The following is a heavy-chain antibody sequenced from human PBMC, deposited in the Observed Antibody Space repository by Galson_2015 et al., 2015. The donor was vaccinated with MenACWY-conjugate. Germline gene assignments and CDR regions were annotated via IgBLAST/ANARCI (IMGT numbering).Heavy chain of an antibody. V-gene: IGHV1-69*04. D-gene: IGHD4-17*01. CDR3: ATDYGDELGLASYYYGMDV. CDR2: IIPILGIA. J-gene: IGHJ6*02. CDR1: GGTFSSYA. Sequence: SVKVSCKASGGTFSSYAISWVRQAPGQGLEWMGRIIPILGIANYAQKFQGRVTITADKSTSTAYMELSSLRSEDTAVYYCATDYGDELGLASYYYGMDVWGQGTTVTVSS.